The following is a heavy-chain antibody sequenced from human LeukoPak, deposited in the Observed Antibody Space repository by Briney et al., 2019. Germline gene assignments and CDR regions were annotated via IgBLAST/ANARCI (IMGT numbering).Heavy chain of an antibody. CDR3: ASITDYYDSSGYYLPMQADY. CDR1: GFTFSNCA. J-gene: IGHJ4*02. CDR2: LSGSGGST. D-gene: IGHD3-22*01. V-gene: IGHV3-23*01. Sequence: GGSLRLSCAASGFTFSNCAMSWVRQAPGTGLEWVSGLSGSGGSTYYADSVKGRFTISRDNSKNTLYLQMNSLRAEDTAVYYCASITDYYDSSGYYLPMQADYWGQGTLVTVSS.